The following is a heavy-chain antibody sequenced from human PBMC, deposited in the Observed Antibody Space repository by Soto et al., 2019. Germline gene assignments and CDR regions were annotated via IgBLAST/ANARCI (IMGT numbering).Heavy chain of an antibody. Sequence: SETLSLTCTVSGGSISSYYWSWIRQPPGKGLEWIGYIYYSGSTNYNPSLKSRVTISVDTSKNQYSLKLSSVTAADTAVYYFARQPTPMVRGVIITHPYFDYWGQGTLVTVPQ. J-gene: IGHJ4*02. D-gene: IGHD3-10*01. CDR3: ARQPTPMVRGVIITHPYFDY. CDR1: GGSISSYY. CDR2: IYYSGST. V-gene: IGHV4-59*08.